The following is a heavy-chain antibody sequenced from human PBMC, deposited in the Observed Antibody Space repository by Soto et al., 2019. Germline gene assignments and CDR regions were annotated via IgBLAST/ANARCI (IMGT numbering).Heavy chain of an antibody. Sequence: QVQLVQSGAEVKKPGASVKVSCKASGYTFTSYYMHWVRQAPGQGLEWMGIINPRGGSTSYAQKFEGRVXXTXDXXTSTVYMERSSLRSEDTAVYYCARDSTMVRGVMGYWGQGTLVTVSS. CDR1: GYTFTSYY. CDR2: INPRGGST. D-gene: IGHD3-10*01. J-gene: IGHJ4*02. CDR3: ARDSTMVRGVMGY. V-gene: IGHV1-46*01.